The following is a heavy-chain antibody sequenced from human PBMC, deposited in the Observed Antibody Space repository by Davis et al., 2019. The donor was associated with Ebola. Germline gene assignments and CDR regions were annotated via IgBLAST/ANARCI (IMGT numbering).Heavy chain of an antibody. D-gene: IGHD4-17*01. CDR2: IHYLGNT. Sequence: SETLSLTFTVSGGSISSDFWSWIRQPPGKGLEWIGNIHYLGNTNYNPSLKSRVTMSVDTSKNQFSLKLSSVTAADTAVYYCARGNYGDYIVLYYYNMDVWGQGTTVTVSS. J-gene: IGHJ6*02. CDR3: ARGNYGDYIVLYYYNMDV. V-gene: IGHV4-59*01. CDR1: GGSISSDF.